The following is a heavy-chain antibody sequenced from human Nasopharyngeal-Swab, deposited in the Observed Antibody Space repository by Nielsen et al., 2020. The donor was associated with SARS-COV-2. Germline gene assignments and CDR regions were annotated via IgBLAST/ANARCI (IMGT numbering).Heavy chain of an antibody. J-gene: IGHJ4*02. V-gene: IGHV3-33*01. Sequence: GESLKISCAASGFTFSSYGMHWVRQAPGKGLEWVAVIWYDGSNKYYADSVKGRFTISRDNSKNTLYLQMNSLRAEDTAVYYCAREDWDADYYGSGSFDYWGQGTLVTVSS. D-gene: IGHD3-10*01. CDR1: GFTFSSYG. CDR3: AREDWDADYYGSGSFDY. CDR2: IWYDGSNK.